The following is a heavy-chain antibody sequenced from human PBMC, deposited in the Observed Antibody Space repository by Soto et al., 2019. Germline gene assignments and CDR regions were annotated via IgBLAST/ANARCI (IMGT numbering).Heavy chain of an antibody. CDR1: GFTFSNYW. V-gene: IGHV3-74*01. D-gene: IGHD2-15*01. Sequence: EVQLVESGGGLVQPGGSLRLSCAASGFTFSNYWMYWVRQAPGKGLVWVSRINSDGSVSSYADSVKGRLTISRDNVKNTLYLQMDGLRAEDTAVYYCARGDCVGGTCYSLAGSFYYYMDVGGKGTTVTVFS. CDR2: INSDGSVS. CDR3: ARGDCVGGTCYSLAGSFYYYMDV. J-gene: IGHJ6*03.